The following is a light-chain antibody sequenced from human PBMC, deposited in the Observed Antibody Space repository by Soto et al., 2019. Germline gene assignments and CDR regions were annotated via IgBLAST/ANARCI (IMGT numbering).Light chain of an antibody. CDR2: NVS. V-gene: IGLV2-14*03. CDR3: SSYTNTSPHVI. CDR1: SSDIGGYNH. Sequence: QSALTQPASVSGSPGQSITISCTGASSDIGGYNHVSWYQQHPGKAPKLIIYNVSHRPSVVSTRFSGSKYGNTASLIIAWLQAEDEADYFCSSYTNTSPHVIFGGGTKLTVL. J-gene: IGLJ2*01.